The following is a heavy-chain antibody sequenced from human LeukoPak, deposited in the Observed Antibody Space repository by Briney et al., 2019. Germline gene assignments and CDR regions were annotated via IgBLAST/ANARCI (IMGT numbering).Heavy chain of an antibody. CDR2: ISGSGGST. Sequence: GGSLRLSCAASGFTFSSYAMSWVRQAPGKGLEWVSAISGSGGSTYYADSVKGRFTISRGNSKNTLYLQMNSLRAEDTAVYYCAKVTSDIVVVPAAMPYWGQGTLVTVSS. CDR3: AKVTSDIVVVPAAMPY. J-gene: IGHJ4*02. CDR1: GFTFSSYA. D-gene: IGHD2-2*01. V-gene: IGHV3-23*01.